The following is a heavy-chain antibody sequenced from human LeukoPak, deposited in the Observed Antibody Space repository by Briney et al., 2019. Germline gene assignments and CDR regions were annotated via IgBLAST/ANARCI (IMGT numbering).Heavy chain of an antibody. Sequence: SETLSLTCAVYGGSFSGYYWSWIRQPPGKGLERIGEINHSGSTNYNPSLKSRVTISVDTSKNQFSLKLSSVTAADTAVYYCARGPSLYCSSTSCYGRWFDPWGQGTLVTVSS. D-gene: IGHD2-2*01. CDR3: ARGPSLYCSSTSCYGRWFDP. V-gene: IGHV4-34*01. CDR1: GGSFSGYY. J-gene: IGHJ5*02. CDR2: INHSGST.